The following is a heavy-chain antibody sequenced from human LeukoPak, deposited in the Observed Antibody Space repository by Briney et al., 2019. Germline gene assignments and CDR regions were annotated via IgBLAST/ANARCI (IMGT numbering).Heavy chain of an antibody. D-gene: IGHD3-3*01. CDR2: MNPNSGNT. V-gene: IGHV1-8*01. J-gene: IGHJ6*03. CDR3: ARRYPYDFWSGFRPWYMDV. CDR1: GYTFTSYD. Sequence: ASVKVSCKASGYTFTSYDINWVRQATGQGLEWMGWMNPNSGNTGYAQKFQGRVTMTGNTSISTAYMELSSLRSEDTAVYYCARRYPYDFWSGFRPWYMDVWGKGTTVTVSS.